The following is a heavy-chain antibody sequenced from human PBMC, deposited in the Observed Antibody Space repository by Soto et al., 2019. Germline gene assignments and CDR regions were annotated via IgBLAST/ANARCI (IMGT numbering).Heavy chain of an antibody. Sequence: GFLRLSCAASGFTFSSYVMSWVRQAPGKGLEWVSSISGNGDSTYYADSVKGRFTVSRDNSKDTLFLQMNSLRAEDTAVYYCAKEYCTSTSCYAGYNWFDPWGQGT. D-gene: IGHD2-2*01. CDR1: GFTFSSYV. J-gene: IGHJ5*02. CDR3: AKEYCTSTSCYAGYNWFDP. V-gene: IGHV3-23*01. CDR2: ISGNGDST.